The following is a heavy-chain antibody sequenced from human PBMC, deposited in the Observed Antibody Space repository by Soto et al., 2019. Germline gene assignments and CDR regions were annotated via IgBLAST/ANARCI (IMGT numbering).Heavy chain of an antibody. Sequence: ASVKVSCQASGYTFTSYDINWVRQATGQGLEWMGWMNPNSGNTGYAQKFRGRVTMTRNTSISTAYMELSSLRSEDMAVYYCARVELERTFDAFDIWGQGTMVTVSS. J-gene: IGHJ3*02. CDR2: MNPNSGNT. D-gene: IGHD1-1*01. V-gene: IGHV1-8*01. CDR3: ARVELERTFDAFDI. CDR1: GYTFTSYD.